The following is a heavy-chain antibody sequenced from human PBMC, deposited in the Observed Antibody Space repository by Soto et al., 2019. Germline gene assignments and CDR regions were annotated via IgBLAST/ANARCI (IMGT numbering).Heavy chain of an antibody. Sequence: SETLSLTCTVSGGSISSSSYYWGWIRQPPGKGLEWIGSIYYSGSTNYNPSLKSRVTISVDTSKNQFSLKLSSVTAADTAVYYCAGRPTVTTNYFDYWGQGTLVTVSS. CDR1: GGSISSSSYY. J-gene: IGHJ4*02. V-gene: IGHV4-39*07. CDR3: AGRPTVTTNYFDY. CDR2: IYYSGST. D-gene: IGHD4-17*01.